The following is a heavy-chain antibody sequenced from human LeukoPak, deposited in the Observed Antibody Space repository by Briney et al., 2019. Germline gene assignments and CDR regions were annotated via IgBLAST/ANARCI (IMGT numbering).Heavy chain of an antibody. D-gene: IGHD2-21*01. CDR3: ARDGPAYSFEY. J-gene: IGHJ4*02. Sequence: GGSLRLSGAASGFIFSTYEMHWVRQAPGKGLEWVSYISTSGSTIYYADSVKGRFTFSRDNARNSLFLQMNRLRAEDTAVYYCARDGPAYSFEYWGQGTLVTVSS. V-gene: IGHV3-48*03. CDR2: ISTSGSTI. CDR1: GFIFSTYE.